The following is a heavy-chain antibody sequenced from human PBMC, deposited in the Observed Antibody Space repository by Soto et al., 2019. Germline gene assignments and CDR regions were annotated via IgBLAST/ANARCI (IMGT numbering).Heavy chain of an antibody. J-gene: IGHJ4*02. Sequence: QVQLQESGPGLVKPSQTLSLTCTVSGGSISSRGFYWTWIRQHPGKGLEWIGYIYYSGSTYYNPSRKSRVTISPDTSKNQFSLKLDSVTAADTAVYYCARAYSSWYWDYWGQGTLVTVSS. CDR3: ARAYSSWYWDY. CDR1: GGSISSRGFY. CDR2: IYYSGST. D-gene: IGHD6-13*01. V-gene: IGHV4-31*03.